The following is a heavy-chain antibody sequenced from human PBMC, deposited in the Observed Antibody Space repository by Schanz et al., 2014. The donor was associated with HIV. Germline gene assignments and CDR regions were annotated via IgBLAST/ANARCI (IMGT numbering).Heavy chain of an antibody. D-gene: IGHD5-18*01. V-gene: IGHV3-21*01. CDR3: VRGDTVFEY. Sequence: VQLVESGGGVVQPGRSLILSCAASRFSFRGYGMHWVRQTPGKGLEWVSSISSSSSYIYYADSMKGRFTISRDNAKNSLYLQMNSLRFADTAVYYCVRGDTVFEYWGQGTLVTVS. J-gene: IGHJ4*02. CDR2: ISSSSSYI. CDR1: RFSFRGYG.